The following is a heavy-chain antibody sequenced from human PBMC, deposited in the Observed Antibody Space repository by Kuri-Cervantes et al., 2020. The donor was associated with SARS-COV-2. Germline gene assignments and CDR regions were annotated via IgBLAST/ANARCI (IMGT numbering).Heavy chain of an antibody. V-gene: IGHV3-23*01. CDR1: GFTFSSYA. CDR2: IGGSGVRT. CDR3: AKVGGHREYFQN. Sequence: GESLKISCAASGFTFSSYAMNWVRQAPGKGLEWVSVIGGSGVRTNYADSVKGRFTISRDNSKNTLYLQMNSLRAEDTAVYYCAKVGGHREYFQNWGHGTLVTVSS. J-gene: IGHJ1*01. D-gene: IGHD3-16*01.